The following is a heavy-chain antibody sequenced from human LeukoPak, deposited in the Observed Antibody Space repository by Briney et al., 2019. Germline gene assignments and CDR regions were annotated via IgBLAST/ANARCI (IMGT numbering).Heavy chain of an antibody. J-gene: IGHJ3*02. D-gene: IGHD4-17*01. CDR1: GGSFSYYY. V-gene: IGHV4-34*01. CDR3: ARGSSLRDADAFDI. CDR2: INHSGST. Sequence: SETLSLTCAVYGGSFSYYYWSWIRQPPGKGLEWIGEINHSGSTTYNPSLKSRVTISVDTSKNQFSLKLSSVTAADTAVYYCARGSSLRDADAFDIWGQGTMVTVSS.